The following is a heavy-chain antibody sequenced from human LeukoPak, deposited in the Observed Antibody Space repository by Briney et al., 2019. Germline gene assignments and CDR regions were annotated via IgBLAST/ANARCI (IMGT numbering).Heavy chain of an antibody. D-gene: IGHD3-3*01. J-gene: IGHJ4*02. CDR1: GYTFTSYG. Sequence: GASVKVSCKASGYTFTSYGISWVRQAPGQGLEWMGWISAYNGNTNYAQKLQGRVTMTTDTSTSTAYMELRSLRSDDTAVYYCARDGTQNHSEDYDFWSGSPPWPFDYWGQGTLVTVSS. V-gene: IGHV1-18*01. CDR2: ISAYNGNT. CDR3: ARDGTQNHSEDYDFWSGSPPWPFDY.